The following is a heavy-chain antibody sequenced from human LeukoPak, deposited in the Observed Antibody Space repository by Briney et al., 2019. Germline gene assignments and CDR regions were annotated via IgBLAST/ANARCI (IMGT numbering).Heavy chain of an antibody. CDR2: IYYSGST. CDR3: ARQDYGSGKYYYYYGMDV. J-gene: IGHJ6*02. D-gene: IGHD3-10*01. CDR1: GGSISSSSYY. V-gene: IGHV4-39*01. Sequence: SETLSLTCTVSGGSISSSSYYWGWIRQPPGKGREWSGSIYYSGSTYYNPSLKSRVTISVDTSKNQFSLKLSSVTAADTAVYYCARQDYGSGKYYYYYGMDVWGQGTTVTVSS.